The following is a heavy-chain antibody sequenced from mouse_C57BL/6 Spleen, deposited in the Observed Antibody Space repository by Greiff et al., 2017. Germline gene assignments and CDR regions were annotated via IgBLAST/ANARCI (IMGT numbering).Heavy chain of an antibody. CDR1: GYAFSSSW. V-gene: IGHV1-82*01. J-gene: IGHJ1*03. CDR2: IYPGDGDT. CDR3: ARDDCGSTYWYFDV. Sequence: QVQLQQSGPELVKPGASVKISCKASGYAFSSSWMNWVKQRPGQGLEWIGRIYPGDGDTNYNGKFKGKATLTADKSSSTAYMQLSSLTSEDSAVYFCARDDCGSTYWYFDVWGTGTTVTVSS. D-gene: IGHD1-1*01.